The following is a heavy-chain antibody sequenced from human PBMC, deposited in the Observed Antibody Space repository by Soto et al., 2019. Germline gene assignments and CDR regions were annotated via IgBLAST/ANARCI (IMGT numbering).Heavy chain of an antibody. D-gene: IGHD5-12*01. V-gene: IGHV3-30-3*01. CDR1: GFTFSNYA. Sequence: QVQLVESGGGVVQPGRSLRLSCAASGFTFSNYAMHWVRQAPGKVLEWVSLISYDGSSKYYADSVKGRFTFSRDNSKHTLSVQRNSLRPEETAVYYCARGGYNGYALDYWGQGPLVTVSS. CDR2: ISYDGSSK. J-gene: IGHJ4*02. CDR3: ARGGYNGYALDY.